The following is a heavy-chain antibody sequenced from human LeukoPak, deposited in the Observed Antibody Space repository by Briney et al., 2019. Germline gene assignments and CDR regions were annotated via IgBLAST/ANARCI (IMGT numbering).Heavy chain of an antibody. CDR1: GFTFSDYY. D-gene: IGHD6-6*01. V-gene: IGHV3-11*01. CDR2: ISSSGSTI. Sequence: GGSLRLSCAASGFTFSDYYMSWIRQAPGKGLEWVSYISSSGSTIYYADSVKGRFTISRGNAKNSLYLQMNSLRAEDTAVYYCARSKIAARTFDYWGQGTLVTVSS. J-gene: IGHJ4*02. CDR3: ARSKIAARTFDY.